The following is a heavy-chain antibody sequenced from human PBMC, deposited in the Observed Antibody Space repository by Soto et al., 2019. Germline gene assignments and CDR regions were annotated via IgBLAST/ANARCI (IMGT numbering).Heavy chain of an antibody. D-gene: IGHD2-21*01. CDR3: AREAGPNVLRDLLIRQRAKIWGGVRAGGDSHFTYGMGV. J-gene: IGHJ6*04. CDR1: GLTFSCSW. Sequence: GGSLRLFSAATGLTFSCSWMTWIRQAPGRGLEWVSNINEAGSEIYYVDSLKGRFTSPRENAKNSLYPQRTGLRAGHPAVYFCAREAGPNVLRDLLIRQRAKIWGGVRAGGDSHFTYGMGVWGKRTT. V-gene: IGHV3-7*03. CDR2: INEAGSEI.